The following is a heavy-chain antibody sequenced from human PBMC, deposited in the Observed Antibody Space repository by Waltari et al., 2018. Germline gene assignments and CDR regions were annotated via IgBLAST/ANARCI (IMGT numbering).Heavy chain of an antibody. J-gene: IGHJ1*01. CDR1: GFTFRTHY. CDR2: ISYDGSNK. D-gene: IGHD2-15*01. Sequence: QVQVVESGGGVVQPGRSLRLSCAASGFTFRTHYLHWVRQAPGKGLEWVAVISYDGSNKYYADSVKGRFTISRDNSKNTLYLQMNSLRAEDTAVYYCARERLPITTGGGFQHWGQGTQVTVSS. CDR3: ARERLPITTGGGFQH. V-gene: IGHV3-30*01.